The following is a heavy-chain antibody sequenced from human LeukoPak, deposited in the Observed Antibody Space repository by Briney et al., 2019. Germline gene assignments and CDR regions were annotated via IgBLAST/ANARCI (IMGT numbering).Heavy chain of an antibody. CDR3: AGHHPRNTVDF. J-gene: IGHJ4*02. Sequence: SETLSLTCTVSGGSISSYYWSWIRQPPGKGLEWIGYIYYSGSTNYNPSLKSRVTISVDTSKNQFSLKLSSVTAADTAVYYCAGHHPRNTVDFWGQGTLVTVSS. V-gene: IGHV4-59*08. D-gene: IGHD2/OR15-2a*01. CDR2: IYYSGST. CDR1: GGSISSYY.